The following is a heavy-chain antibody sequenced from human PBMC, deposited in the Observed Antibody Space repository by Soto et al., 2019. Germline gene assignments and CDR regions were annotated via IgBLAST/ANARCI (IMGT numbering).Heavy chain of an antibody. CDR1: GFTFSSYA. CDR2: IWYDGSNK. V-gene: IGHV3-33*01. CDR3: ARDHVGATRGRAFDI. D-gene: IGHD1-26*01. Sequence: QVQLVESGGGVVQPGRSLRLSCAASGFTFSSYAMHWVRQAPGKGLEWVAVIWYDGSNKYYADSVKGRFTISRDNSKNTLYLQMNSLRAEDTAVYYCARDHVGATRGRAFDIWGQGTMVTVSS. J-gene: IGHJ3*02.